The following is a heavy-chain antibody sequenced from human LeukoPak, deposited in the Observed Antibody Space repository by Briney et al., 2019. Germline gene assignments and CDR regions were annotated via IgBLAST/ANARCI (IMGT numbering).Heavy chain of an antibody. D-gene: IGHD5-24*01. CDR2: IGIDSGNT. CDR1: GFTFSDC. V-gene: IGHV3-48*01. CDR3: ARDYKYAFDN. Sequence: GGSLRLSCAASGFTFSDCMNWVRQAPGKGLEWISYIGIDSGNTNYADSAKGRFTISGDKAKNSLYLQMNSLRVEDTAVYYCARDYKYAFDNWGQGTLVTVSS. J-gene: IGHJ4*02.